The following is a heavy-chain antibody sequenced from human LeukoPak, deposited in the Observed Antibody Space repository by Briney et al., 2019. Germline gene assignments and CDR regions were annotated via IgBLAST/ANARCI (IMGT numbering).Heavy chain of an antibody. CDR1: VFTFSSYS. D-gene: IGHD3-16*01. Sequence: GFLRLFCAASVFTFSSYSINLVRQASGEGLEWVSYISSTSSAIYYVDSVKGRFTISRDNAKNSLYLQMNSLRAEDTAVYYCARVIGSYGDSAYWGQGTLVTVSS. V-gene: IGHV3-48*04. J-gene: IGHJ4*02. CDR2: ISSTSSAI. CDR3: ARVIGSYGDSAY.